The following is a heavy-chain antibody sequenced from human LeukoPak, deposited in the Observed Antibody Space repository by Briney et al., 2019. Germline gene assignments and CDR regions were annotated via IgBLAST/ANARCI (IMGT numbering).Heavy chain of an antibody. CDR1: GHTFTGYY. V-gene: IGHV1-2*02. D-gene: IGHD3-3*01. J-gene: IGHJ6*03. CDR2: INPNSGGT. Sequence: ASVKVSCKASGHTFTGYYMHWVRQAPGQGLEWMGWINPNSGGTNYAQKFQGRVTMTRDTSISTAYMELSRLRSDDTAVYYCARDGYDFWSGYHHYYYYMDVWGKGTTLTVSS. CDR3: ARDGYDFWSGYHHYYYYMDV.